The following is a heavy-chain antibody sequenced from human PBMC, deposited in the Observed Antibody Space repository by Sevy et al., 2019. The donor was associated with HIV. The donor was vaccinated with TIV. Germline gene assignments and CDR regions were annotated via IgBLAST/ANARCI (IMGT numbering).Heavy chain of an antibody. CDR1: GFTLSSYA. J-gene: IGHJ3*02. CDR3: AKQYYYDSSGYYGGAFDI. Sequence: GGSLRLSCAASGFTLSSYAMSWVRQAPGKGLEWVSAISGSGGSTYYADSVKGRFTISRDNSKNTLYLQMNSLRAEDTAVYYCAKQYYYDSSGYYGGAFDIWGQGAMVTVSS. V-gene: IGHV3-23*01. CDR2: ISGSGGST. D-gene: IGHD3-22*01.